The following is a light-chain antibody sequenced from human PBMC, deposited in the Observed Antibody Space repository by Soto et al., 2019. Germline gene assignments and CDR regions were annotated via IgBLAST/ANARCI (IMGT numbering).Light chain of an antibody. Sequence: ELVMTQSPATLSVSPGERATLSCRASQSVSSNLAWYQQKPCQAPRLLIYGASTRATGIPARFSGSGSGTEFTVTISSLQSEDFAVYYCQQYNNWPWTFGQGTKVEIK. V-gene: IGKV3-15*01. CDR1: QSVSSN. CDR2: GAS. CDR3: QQYNNWPWT. J-gene: IGKJ1*01.